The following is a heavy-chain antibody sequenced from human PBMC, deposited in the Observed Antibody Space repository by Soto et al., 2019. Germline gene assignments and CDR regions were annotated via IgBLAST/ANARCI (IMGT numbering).Heavy chain of an antibody. CDR3: ASDSELRYFDY. CDR1: GGSFSGYY. J-gene: IGHJ4*02. Sequence: SETLSLTCAVYGGSFSGYYWSWIRQPPGKGLEWIGEINHSGSTNYNPSLKSRVTISVDTSKNQFSLKLSSVTAADTAVYYCASDSELRYFDYWGQGTLVTVSS. V-gene: IGHV4-34*01. D-gene: IGHD2-21*01. CDR2: INHSGST.